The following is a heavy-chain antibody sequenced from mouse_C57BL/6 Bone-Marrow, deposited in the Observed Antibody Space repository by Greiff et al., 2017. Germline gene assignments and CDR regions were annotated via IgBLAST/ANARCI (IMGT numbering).Heavy chain of an antibody. D-gene: IGHD2-1*01. V-gene: IGHV1-7*01. CDR3: ARWANLLGSDY. J-gene: IGHJ2*01. CDR2: INPSSGYT. Sequence: VQRVESGAELAKPGASVKLSCKASGYTFTSYWMHWVKQRPGQGLEWIGYINPSSGYTKYNQKFKDKATLTADKSSSTAYMQLSSLTYEDSAVYYCARWANLLGSDYWGQGTTLTVSS. CDR1: GYTFTSYW.